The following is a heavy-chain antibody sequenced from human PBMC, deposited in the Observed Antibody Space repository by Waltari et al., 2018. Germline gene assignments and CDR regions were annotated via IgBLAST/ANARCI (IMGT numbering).Heavy chain of an antibody. V-gene: IGHV4-39*01. J-gene: IGHJ5*02. D-gene: IGHD5-18*01. Sequence: QLPLQESGPGLVKPSATLSLTCTVSGGSIRSSSYYCGWIRQPPGKGLEWIGSIYYSGSTYYNPALKSRVTISVDPSKNQFSLKLSSGTDADTAVYYCARHVRYRLYDPWGQGTLVTGSS. CDR2: IYYSGST. CDR3: ARHVRYRLYDP. CDR1: GGSIRSSSYY.